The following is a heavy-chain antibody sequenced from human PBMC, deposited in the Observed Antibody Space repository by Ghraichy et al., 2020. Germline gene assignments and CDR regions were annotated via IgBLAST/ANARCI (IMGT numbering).Heavy chain of an antibody. D-gene: IGHD2-21*02. J-gene: IGHJ6*02. V-gene: IGHV4-4*07. Sequence: SETLSLTCTVSGGSISSFYRSWIRQPAGKGLEWLGRIYTSGSTSYNPSLKSRVTMSVDTSKNQFSLRLSSVTAADTAVYYCARTYCGDDCYPPSHYYYGMDVWGQGTTVTVSS. CDR2: IYTSGST. CDR1: GGSISSFY. CDR3: ARTYCGDDCYPPSHYYYGMDV.